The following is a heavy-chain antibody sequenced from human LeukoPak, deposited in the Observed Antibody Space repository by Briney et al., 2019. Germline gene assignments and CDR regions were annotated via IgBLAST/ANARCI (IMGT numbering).Heavy chain of an antibody. V-gene: IGHV3-23*01. Sequence: GGSLRLSCAASGFTFSSYAMSWVRHAPRKGLEWVSAISGSGGNTYYADSVKGRFTISRDNSKNTLYLQMSSLTAEDTAVYYCAIAPNTVVIPWYFDCWGQGTLVTVSS. CDR1: GFTFSSYA. J-gene: IGHJ4*01. D-gene: IGHD3-22*01. CDR2: ISGSGGNT. CDR3: AIAPNTVVIPWYFDC.